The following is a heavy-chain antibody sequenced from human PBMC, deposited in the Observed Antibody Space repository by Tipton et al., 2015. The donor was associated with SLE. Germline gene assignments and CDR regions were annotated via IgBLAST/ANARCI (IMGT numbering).Heavy chain of an antibody. V-gene: IGHV4-39*07. CDR3: ARLHGYSYGLNWFDP. D-gene: IGHD5-18*01. J-gene: IGHJ5*02. Sequence: TLSLTCTVSGGSVSSSSKYWVWIRQPPGKGLEWIGGTYYTGTTTYYNSFLKSRVTMSVDTSKNQFSLRLTSVIAADAAVYYCARLHGYSYGLNWFDPWGQGTLISVSS. CDR1: GGSVSSSSKY. CDR2: TYYTGTTT.